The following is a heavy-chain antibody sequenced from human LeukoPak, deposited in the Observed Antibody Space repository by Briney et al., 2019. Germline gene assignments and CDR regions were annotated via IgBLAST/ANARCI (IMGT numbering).Heavy chain of an antibody. V-gene: IGHV1-8*03. Sequence: ASVKVSCKTPGYTFTSYHINWVRQATGQGLEWMGWMNPYSGDRGYAQKFQGRVSITSDTSISTAYMELSSLRSEDTAVYSCARTTSLTASGYDYWGQGTLVTVSS. CDR2: MNPYSGDR. CDR1: GYTFTSYH. D-gene: IGHD4-17*01. J-gene: IGHJ4*02. CDR3: ARTTSLTASGYDY.